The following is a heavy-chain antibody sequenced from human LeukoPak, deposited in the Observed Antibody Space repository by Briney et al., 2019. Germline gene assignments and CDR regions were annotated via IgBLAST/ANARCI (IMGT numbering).Heavy chain of an antibody. V-gene: IGHV3-30*04. CDR3: ARDLTGTNYYYYGMDV. CDR2: ISYDGSNK. D-gene: IGHD1-20*01. CDR1: GFTFSSYA. Sequence: GRSLRLSCAASGFTFSSYAMHWVRKAPGKGLEWVAVISYDGSNKYYADSVKGRFTISRDNSKNTLYLQMNSLRAEDTAVYYCARDLTGTNYYYYGMDVWGQGTTVTVSS. J-gene: IGHJ6*02.